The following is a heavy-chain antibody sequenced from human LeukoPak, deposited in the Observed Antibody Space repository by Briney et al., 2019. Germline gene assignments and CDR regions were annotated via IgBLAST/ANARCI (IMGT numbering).Heavy chain of an antibody. J-gene: IGHJ3*02. CDR2: INPNSGGT. CDR1: GYTFTGYY. V-gene: IGHV1-2*02. Sequence: ASVKVSCKASGYTFTGYYMHWVRQAPGQGLEWMGWINPNSGGTNYAQKFQGRVTMTRDTSISTAYMELSRLRSDDTAVYYCARGTYYYDSIGLIEGAFDIWGQGTMVTASS. CDR3: ARGTYYYDSIGLIEGAFDI. D-gene: IGHD3-22*01.